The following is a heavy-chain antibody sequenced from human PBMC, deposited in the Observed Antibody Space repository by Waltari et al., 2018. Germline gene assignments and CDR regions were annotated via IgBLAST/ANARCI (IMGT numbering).Heavy chain of an antibody. J-gene: IGHJ4*02. D-gene: IGHD1-1*01. CDR3: ARDEATGYFDS. Sequence: QVQLQESGTGLVKPSETLSLTCTISDDSFNDYYWCWIRQPPGKGLEWLGYIDYSGGTDSSPSFKSRVTMSIDTSKNQFSLNLSSVSAADTAVYYCARDEATGYFDSWGQGTLVTVSS. CDR1: DDSFNDYY. V-gene: IGHV4-59*01. CDR2: IDYSGGT.